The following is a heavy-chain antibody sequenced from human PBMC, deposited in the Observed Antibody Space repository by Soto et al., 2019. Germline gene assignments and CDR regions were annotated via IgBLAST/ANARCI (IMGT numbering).Heavy chain of an antibody. CDR1: GDSISGSTYY. J-gene: IGHJ4*02. CDR2: FYYSGNT. CDR3: AREGNLGRWLQPLDF. Sequence: SSETLSLTCSVSGDSISGSTYYWGWMRQPPGKGLEWIASFYYSGNTYYNPSLKSRVTISVDTSKNHFSLRLISVTAADTAIYFCAREGNLGRWLQPLDFWGQGTLVTVSS. V-gene: IGHV4-39*02. D-gene: IGHD5-12*01.